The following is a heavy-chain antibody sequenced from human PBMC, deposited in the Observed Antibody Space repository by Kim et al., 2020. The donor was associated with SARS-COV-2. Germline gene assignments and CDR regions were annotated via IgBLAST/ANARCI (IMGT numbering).Heavy chain of an antibody. CDR2: T. V-gene: IGHV4-4*09. J-gene: IGHJ4*02. CDR3: ASSGYDYYFDY. D-gene: IGHD5-12*01. Sequence: TNSTPSLKSQVTLSVDTSKNQFALKLSSVTAADTAVYYCASSGYDYYFDYWGQGTLVTVSS.